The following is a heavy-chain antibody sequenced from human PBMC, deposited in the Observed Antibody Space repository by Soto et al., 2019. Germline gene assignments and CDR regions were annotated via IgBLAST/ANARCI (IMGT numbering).Heavy chain of an antibody. V-gene: IGHV3-30*04. J-gene: IGHJ4*02. CDR2: ISYDGKEK. D-gene: IGHD6-6*01. CDR3: ARGRGLAARPQHLDH. Sequence: QVQLVESGGGVVQPGGSLRLSCATSGFLFSGYAMHWVRQTPGKGLEWVAVISYDGKEKYHADSAEGRFTISRESSGVTLYLQMSSLRVEDTAVYYCARGRGLAARPQHLDHWGQGTLVTVSS. CDR1: GFLFSGYA.